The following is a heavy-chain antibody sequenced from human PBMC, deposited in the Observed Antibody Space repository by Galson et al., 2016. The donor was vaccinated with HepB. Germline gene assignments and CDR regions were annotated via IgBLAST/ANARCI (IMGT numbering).Heavy chain of an antibody. CDR2: IYYSGST. CDR3: ARSYFDFSSGYSPYWYFDL. D-gene: IGHD3-3*01. V-gene: IGHV4-59*01. CDR1: SDSITSYY. Sequence: ETLSLTCTVSSDSITSYYWTWIRQPPGKGLEWIGNIYYSGSTNYNPSLKSRVTISLDTAKKQFSLNLISVTAADTAVYYCARSYFDFSSGYSPYWYFDLWGRGTLVTVSP. J-gene: IGHJ2*01.